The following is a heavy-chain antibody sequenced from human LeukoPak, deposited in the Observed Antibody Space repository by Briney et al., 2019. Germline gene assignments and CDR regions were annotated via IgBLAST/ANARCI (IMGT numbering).Heavy chain of an antibody. V-gene: IGHV1-18*01. CDR2: ISAYNGNT. Sequence: ASVTVSCKASGYTFTSYGISGVRQAPGQGLEWMGWISAYNGNTNYAQKLQGRVTMTTDTSKRSAYMELRSLRSDDTAVYYCAITYYDFWSGYYRFPHYYGMDVWGQGTTVTVSS. J-gene: IGHJ6*02. CDR3: AITYYDFWSGYYRFPHYYGMDV. CDR1: GYTFTSYG. D-gene: IGHD3-3*01.